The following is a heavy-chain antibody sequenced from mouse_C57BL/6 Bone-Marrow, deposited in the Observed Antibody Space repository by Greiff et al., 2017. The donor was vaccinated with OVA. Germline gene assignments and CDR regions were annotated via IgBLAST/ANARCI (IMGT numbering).Heavy chain of an antibody. CDR1: GFTFSDYY. D-gene: IGHD1-1*01. CDR3: ARLTTVVATPDY. J-gene: IGHJ2*01. V-gene: IGHV5-16*01. CDR2: INYDGSST. Sequence: EVKLMESEGGLVQPGSSMKLSCTASGFTFSDYYMAWVRQVPEKGLEWVANINYDGSSTYYLDSLKSRFIISRDNAKTILYLQMSSLKSEDTATYYCARLTTVVATPDYWGQGTTLTVSS.